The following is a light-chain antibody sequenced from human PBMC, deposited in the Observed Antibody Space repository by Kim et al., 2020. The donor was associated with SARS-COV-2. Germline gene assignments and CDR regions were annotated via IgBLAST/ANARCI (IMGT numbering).Light chain of an antibody. V-gene: IGLV3-19*01. Sequence: SSELTQDPAVSVALGQTVRITCQGDSLRRYYASWFQQKPGQAPVLVIYGENNRSPGIPDRFSGSTSGNTGSLTITGAQAEDEADYYCNSRDSSGNHVVFGGGTQLTVL. CDR1: SLRRYY. CDR3: NSRDSSGNHVV. J-gene: IGLJ2*01. CDR2: GEN.